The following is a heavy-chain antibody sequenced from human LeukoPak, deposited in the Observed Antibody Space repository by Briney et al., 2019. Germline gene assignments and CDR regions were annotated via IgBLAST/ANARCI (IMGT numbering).Heavy chain of an antibody. V-gene: IGHV1-69*05. J-gene: IGHJ6*03. CDR3: ARDSVLRYFDWLSYPYYYYYMDV. D-gene: IGHD3-9*01. CDR2: VIPVFGSP. CDR1: GGIFSRYA. Sequence: ASVKVSCKASGGIFSRYAMSWVRQAPGQGLEWMGGVIPVFGSPNYAQKFQGRVTMTRDTSISTAYMELSRLRSDDTAVYYCARDSVLRYFDWLSYPYYYYYMDVWGKGTTVTVSS.